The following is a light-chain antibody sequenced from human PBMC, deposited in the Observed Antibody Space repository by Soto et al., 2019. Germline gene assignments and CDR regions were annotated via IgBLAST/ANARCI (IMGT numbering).Light chain of an antibody. Sequence: EIVMTQSPATLSVSPGERATLSCRASQSVSSNLAWYQQNPGQAPRLLIYGASTRATGIPARFSGIRSATAVTLTITSLQSEDFALYYCHQYNNWPPTFGQGTRLEMK. J-gene: IGKJ5*01. CDR2: GAS. V-gene: IGKV3-15*01. CDR3: HQYNNWPPT. CDR1: QSVSSN.